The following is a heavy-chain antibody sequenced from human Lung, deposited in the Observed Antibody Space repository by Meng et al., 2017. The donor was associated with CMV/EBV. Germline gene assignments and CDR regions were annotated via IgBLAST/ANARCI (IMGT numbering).Heavy chain of an antibody. CDR3: ARDFGIVGATSIVGY. V-gene: IGHV3-23*01. J-gene: IGHJ4*02. D-gene: IGHD1-26*01. CDR1: GFTFSSYA. CDR2: ISGSGGST. Sequence: GGSLRLXCAAPGFTFSSYAMSWVRQAPGKGLEWVSAISGSGGSTYFADSVKGRFTISRDNSKNTLYLQMNSLRAEDTAVYYCARDFGIVGATSIVGYWGQGTLVTVSS.